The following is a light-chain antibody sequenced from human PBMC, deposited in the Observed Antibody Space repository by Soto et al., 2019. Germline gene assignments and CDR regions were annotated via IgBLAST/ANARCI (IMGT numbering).Light chain of an antibody. CDR1: NSNIGNNY. CDR3: CSYAGSFIFV. V-gene: IGLV1-47*01. Sequence: QSVLTQPPSASGTPGQRVTISCSGSNSNIGNNYVFWYQQVPGTAPKVVTYRNNQRPSGVPDRFSSSRSGTSASLAITGLRSEDEADYYCCSYAGSFIFVFGTGTKLTVL. CDR2: RNN. J-gene: IGLJ1*01.